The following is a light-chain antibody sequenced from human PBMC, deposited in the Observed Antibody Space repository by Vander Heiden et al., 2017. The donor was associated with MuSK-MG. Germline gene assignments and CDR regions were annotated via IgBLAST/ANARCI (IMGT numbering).Light chain of an antibody. CDR1: QSISSW. J-gene: IGKJ1*01. Sequence: DIQMTQSPSTLSASVGDRVTITCRASQSISSWLAWYQQKPGKASKLLIYKASSLESGVPSRFSGSGSGTEFTLTISSLQPDDFATYYCQQYNNYSRTFGQGTNVEIK. V-gene: IGKV1-5*03. CDR2: KAS. CDR3: QQYNNYSRT.